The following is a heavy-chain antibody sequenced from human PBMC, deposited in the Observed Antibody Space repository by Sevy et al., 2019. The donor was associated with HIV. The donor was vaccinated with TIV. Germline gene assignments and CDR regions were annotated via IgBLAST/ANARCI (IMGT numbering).Heavy chain of an antibody. Sequence: ASVKVSCKSSGDSFSGYTIIWVRQAPGQGLEWMGGIIPISGPAGPTNSAQNFQDRATITADISTHTAYMELSSLRSEDTALYFCARASSCGGDCYYLQYWGQGTLVTVS. CDR2: IIPISGPAGPT. V-gene: IGHV1-69*06. CDR1: GDSFSGYT. CDR3: ARASSCGGDCYYLQY. D-gene: IGHD2-21*02. J-gene: IGHJ1*01.